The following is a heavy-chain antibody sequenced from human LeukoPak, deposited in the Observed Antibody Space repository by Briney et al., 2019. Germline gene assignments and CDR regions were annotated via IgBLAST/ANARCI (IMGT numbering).Heavy chain of an antibody. CDR2: ISGSGGST. CDR1: GFTFSSYA. Sequence: RAGGSLRLSCATSGFTFSSYAMSWVRQAPGKGLEWVSAISGSGGSTYYADSVKGRFTISRDNSKNTLYLQMNSLRAEDTAVYYRAKEMYYDRAPGDYWGQGTLVTVSS. CDR3: AKEMYYDRAPGDY. V-gene: IGHV3-23*01. D-gene: IGHD3-22*01. J-gene: IGHJ4*02.